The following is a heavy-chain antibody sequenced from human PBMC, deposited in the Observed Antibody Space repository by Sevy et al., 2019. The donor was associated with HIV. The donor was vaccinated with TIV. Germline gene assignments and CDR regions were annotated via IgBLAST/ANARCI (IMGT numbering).Heavy chain of an antibody. Sequence: GGSLRLSCAASGFTFSNAWMSWVHQAPGKGLQWVSSISDTGTSTYYADSVEGRFTISRDNSKKTLYLQMNSLRAEDTALYYCAKYAGDFPHFDYWGQGTLVTVSS. CDR1: GFTFSNAW. V-gene: IGHV3-23*01. J-gene: IGHJ4*02. D-gene: IGHD7-27*01. CDR3: AKYAGDFPHFDY. CDR2: ISDTGTST.